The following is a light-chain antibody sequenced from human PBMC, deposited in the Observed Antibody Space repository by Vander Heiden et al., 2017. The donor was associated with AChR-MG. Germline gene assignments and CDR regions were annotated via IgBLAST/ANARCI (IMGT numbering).Light chain of an antibody. V-gene: IGKV3-20*01. CDR3: QLYGSSPTDT. CDR1: LLLSRSY. Sequence: EIVLTPSPGTLSFSPGETATLSCRPSLLLSRSYLAWYQQKPGQAPRLLIYGASSRGTGIPDRFSGSGCGRDFTLTISRREQEEFAVYYCQLYGSSPTDTFGQGTRLEIK. CDR2: GAS. J-gene: IGKJ5*01.